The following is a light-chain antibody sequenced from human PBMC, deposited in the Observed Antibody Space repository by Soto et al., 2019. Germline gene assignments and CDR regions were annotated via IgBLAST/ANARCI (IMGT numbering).Light chain of an antibody. CDR3: QQYETYSGT. J-gene: IGKJ3*01. V-gene: IGKV1-5*03. Sequence: DLQMTQSPSTLSASVGDRVTITCRASQTINTWLAWYQQKPGKAPKLLIYRASNLVSGVPSRFSGSGSATELTLTISSLQPDDFSIYYWQQYETYSGTFGPGTKVDI. CDR1: QTINTW. CDR2: RAS.